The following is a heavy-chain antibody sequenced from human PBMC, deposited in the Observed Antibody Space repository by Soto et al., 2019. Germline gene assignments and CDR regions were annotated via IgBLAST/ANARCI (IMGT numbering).Heavy chain of an antibody. CDR2: ISYDGSNK. CDR1: GFTFRSSG. J-gene: IGHJ6*02. Sequence: XXSLRLSFAASGFTFRSSGMHWVPQAPGKGLEWVAVISYDGSNKYYADSVKGRFTISRDNSKNTLYLQMNSLRAEDTAVYYCAKGIAARLGFTDVWGQGTTVTVSS. V-gene: IGHV3-30*18. D-gene: IGHD6-6*01. CDR3: AKGIAARLGFTDV.